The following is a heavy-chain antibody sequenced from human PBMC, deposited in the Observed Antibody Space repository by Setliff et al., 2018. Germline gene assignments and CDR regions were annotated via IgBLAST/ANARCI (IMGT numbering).Heavy chain of an antibody. V-gene: IGHV4-34*01. Sequence: SETLSLTCAAYGGSFSDYYWSWVRQSPGRELEWIGEINQSGTTNYNPPLRSRFTISVDNSRNQFSLNLNSVTVADTAVYFCARGARTGHLDSWGQGTLVTVSS. J-gene: IGHJ4*02. D-gene: IGHD1-1*01. CDR2: INQSGTT. CDR3: ARGARTGHLDS. CDR1: GGSFSDYY.